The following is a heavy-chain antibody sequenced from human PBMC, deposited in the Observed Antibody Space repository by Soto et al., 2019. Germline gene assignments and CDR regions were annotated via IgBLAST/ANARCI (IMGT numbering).Heavy chain of an antibody. D-gene: IGHD2-2*01. CDR3: ARVLVVVLEGYYYYYMDV. V-gene: IGHV1-18*01. Sequence: ASVKVSCKASGYTFTSYGISWVRQAPGQGLEWMGWISAYNGNTNYAQKLQGRVTMTTDTSTSTADMELRSLRSDDTAVDYWARVLVVVLEGYYYYYMDVWGKGTTVTVSS. J-gene: IGHJ6*03. CDR2: ISAYNGNT. CDR1: GYTFTSYG.